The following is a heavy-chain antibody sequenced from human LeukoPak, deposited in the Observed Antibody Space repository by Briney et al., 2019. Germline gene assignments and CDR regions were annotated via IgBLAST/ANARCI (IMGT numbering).Heavy chain of an antibody. V-gene: IGHV3-30*02. CDR2: IRYDGSNK. CDR1: GFTFSSYG. CDR3: AKRAREYSRSWYTFDY. D-gene: IGHD6-13*01. J-gene: IGHJ4*02. Sequence: PGGSLRLSCAASGFTFSSYGMHWVRQPQAKGLEWVAFIRYDGSNKYYADSVKGRFTISRDNSKNTLYLQMNSLRAEDTAVYYCAKRAREYSRSWYTFDYWGQGTLVTVSS.